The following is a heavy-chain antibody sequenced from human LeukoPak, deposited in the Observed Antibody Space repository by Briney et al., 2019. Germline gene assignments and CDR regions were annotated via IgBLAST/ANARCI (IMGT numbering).Heavy chain of an antibody. Sequence: SQTLSLTCAISGDSVSSDGATWNWIRQSPSRGLEWLGMTYFRSKWYDDYAVSVKSRITIKPDTSKNQFSLQLNSVTPEDTAVYYCARGLAVAGTFAYYYYMDVWGKGTTVTISS. V-gene: IGHV6-1*01. J-gene: IGHJ6*03. D-gene: IGHD6-19*01. CDR2: TYFRSKWYD. CDR3: ARGLAVAGTFAYYYYMDV. CDR1: GDSVSSDGAT.